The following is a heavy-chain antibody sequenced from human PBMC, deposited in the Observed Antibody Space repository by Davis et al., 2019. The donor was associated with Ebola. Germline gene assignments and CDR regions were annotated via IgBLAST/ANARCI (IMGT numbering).Heavy chain of an antibody. CDR3: ARGKVGLVAFDI. V-gene: IGHV4-4*07. CDR1: GGSISSYF. Sequence: PSETLSLTCTISGGSISSYFWSWIRQPAGKGLEWIGRIYTSGSTNYNPSLKTRVTMSVDTSKNQFSLNLTSVTAADTAVYYCARGKVGLVAFDIWGQGTMVTVSS. CDR2: IYTSGST. D-gene: IGHD1-26*01. J-gene: IGHJ3*02.